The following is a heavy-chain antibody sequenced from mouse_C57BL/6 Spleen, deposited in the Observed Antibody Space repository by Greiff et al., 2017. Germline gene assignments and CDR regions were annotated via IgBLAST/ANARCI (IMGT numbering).Heavy chain of an antibody. CDR3: ARSDYYGSSEYYARDD. V-gene: IGHV1-50*01. D-gene: IGHD1-1*01. Sequence: QVQLQQPGAELVKPGASVKLSCKASGYTFTSYWMQWVKQRPGQGLEWIGEIDPSDSYTNYNQKFKGKATLTVDTSSSAAYMQLSSLTSGDSAVYYCARSDYYGSSEYYARDDWGQGTSVTVSS. CDR2: IDPSDSYT. J-gene: IGHJ4*01. CDR1: GYTFTSYW.